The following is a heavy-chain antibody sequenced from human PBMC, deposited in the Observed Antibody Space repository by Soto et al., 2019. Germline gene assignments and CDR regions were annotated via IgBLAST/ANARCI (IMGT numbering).Heavy chain of an antibody. Sequence: QVQLVESGGGVVQPGRSLRLSCAASGFTFSSYGMHWVRQAPGKGLEWVAVIWYDGSNKYYADSVKGRFTISRDNXXNTLYLQMNSLRAEDTAVYYCARDRSGSYLGYFDYWGQGTLVTVSS. J-gene: IGHJ4*02. CDR1: GFTFSSYG. CDR3: ARDRSGSYLGYFDY. D-gene: IGHD1-26*01. CDR2: IWYDGSNK. V-gene: IGHV3-33*01.